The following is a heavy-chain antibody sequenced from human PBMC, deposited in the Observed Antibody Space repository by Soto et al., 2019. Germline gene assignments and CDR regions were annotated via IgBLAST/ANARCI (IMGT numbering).Heavy chain of an antibody. J-gene: IGHJ6*02. D-gene: IGHD2-2*01. Sequence: SVKFSCKASGGTFSSYAISWVRPAPGQGLEWMGGIIPIFGTANYAQKFQGRVTITADESTSTAYMELSSLRSEDTAVYYCARVKGGCSNTSCYQGHYYYGMDVWGQGTTVTVSS. CDR3: ARVKGGCSNTSCYQGHYYYGMDV. V-gene: IGHV1-69*13. CDR1: GGTFSSYA. CDR2: IIPIFGTA.